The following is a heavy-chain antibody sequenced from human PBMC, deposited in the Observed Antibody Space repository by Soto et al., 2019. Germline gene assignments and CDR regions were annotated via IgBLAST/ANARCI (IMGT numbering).Heavy chain of an antibody. CDR3: SADRGWELGRFDL. D-gene: IGHD1-26*01. J-gene: IGHJ5*02. Sequence: ESGGGSVKPGGSLRLSCAASGFNFTDAWMNWVRQAPGKGLEWVGRIKTNTDGGTTDYAAPVRDRFTISRDDSKHTLSLQMNSLMTEDTAVYYCSADRGWELGRFDLWGQGTLVTVSS. V-gene: IGHV3-15*07. CDR2: IKTNTDGGTT. CDR1: GFNFTDAW.